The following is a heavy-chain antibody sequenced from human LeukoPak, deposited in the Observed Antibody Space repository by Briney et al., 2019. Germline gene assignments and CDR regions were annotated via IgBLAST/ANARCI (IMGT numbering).Heavy chain of an antibody. J-gene: IGHJ3*02. CDR2: INPNSGGT. CDR3: ARVWAYYYYGSGSIVVDAFDI. V-gene: IGHV1-2*02. D-gene: IGHD3-10*01. Sequence: ASVKVSCKASGYTFTGYYMHWVRQAPGQGLEWMGWINPNSGGTNYAQKFQGRVTMTRDTSISTAYMELSRLRSDDTAVYYCARVWAYYYYGSGSIVVDAFDIWGQGTMVTVSS. CDR1: GYTFTGYY.